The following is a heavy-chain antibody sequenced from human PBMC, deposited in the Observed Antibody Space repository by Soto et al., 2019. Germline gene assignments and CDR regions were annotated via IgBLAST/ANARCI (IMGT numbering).Heavy chain of an antibody. Sequence: ASVKVSCKASGYTFTSYYMHWVRQAPGQGLEWMGIINPSGGSTSYAQKFQGRVTMTRDTSTSTVYMELSSLRSEDTAVYYCARERADDYYDFWSGYYLEAVPMDVWGQGTTVTVSS. CDR3: ARERADDYYDFWSGYYLEAVPMDV. J-gene: IGHJ6*02. V-gene: IGHV1-46*01. CDR2: INPSGGST. CDR1: GYTFTSYY. D-gene: IGHD3-3*01.